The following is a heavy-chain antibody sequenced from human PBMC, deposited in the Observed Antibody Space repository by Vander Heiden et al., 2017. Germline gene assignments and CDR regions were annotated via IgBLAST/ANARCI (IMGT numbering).Heavy chain of an antibody. J-gene: IGHJ5*02. CDR1: GASVSTNSVV. CDR3: ARASGKNWFDP. V-gene: IGHV6-1*01. CDR2: TYYRSKWYN. D-gene: IGHD6-13*01. Sequence: QVQLQQSGPGLVKPSQTLSLPCAISGASVSTNSVVWNWIRQSPSRGLEWLGRTYYRSKWYNDYALSVKSRITINPDTSKNQFSLQLNSVTPDDTAMYYCARASGKNWFDPWGQGTLVTVSS.